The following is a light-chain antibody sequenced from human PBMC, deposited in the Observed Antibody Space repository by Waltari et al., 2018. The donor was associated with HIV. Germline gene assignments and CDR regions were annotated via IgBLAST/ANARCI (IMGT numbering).Light chain of an antibody. CDR3: QQYDDLWT. J-gene: IGKJ1*01. V-gene: IGKV3-15*01. Sequence: TQSPATVSVSPWGTATLYWRGSGTVGKHLAWYQLRPAPPPRLLIFGATVRASGVPARFSGAGYGTSFTLTIDNLQAEDVATYCCQQYDDLWTFGQGTTVDVK. CDR1: GTVGKH. CDR2: GAT.